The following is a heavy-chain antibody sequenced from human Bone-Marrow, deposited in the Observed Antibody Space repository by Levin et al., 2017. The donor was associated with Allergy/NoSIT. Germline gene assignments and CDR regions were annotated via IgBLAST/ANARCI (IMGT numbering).Heavy chain of an antibody. V-gene: IGHV3-33*01. CDR2: IWYDGSNK. CDR1: GFTFSSYG. Sequence: GESLKISCAASGFTFSSYGMHWVRQAPGKGLEWVAVIWYDGSNKYYADSVKGRFTISRDNSKNTLYLQMNSLRAEDTAVYYCARTELLWFGELGYYWGQGTLVTVSS. D-gene: IGHD3-10*01. CDR3: ARTELLWFGELGYY. J-gene: IGHJ4*02.